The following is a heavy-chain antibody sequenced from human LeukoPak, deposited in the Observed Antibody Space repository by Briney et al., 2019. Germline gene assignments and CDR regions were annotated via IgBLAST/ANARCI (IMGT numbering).Heavy chain of an antibody. CDR3: ARSIFWGYFDY. V-gene: IGHV1-2*06. Sequence: ASVKVSCKASGYTFTGYYMHWVRQAPGQGLEWMGRINPNSGGTNYAQKFQGRVTMTRDTSISTAYMELSRLRSDDTAVCYCARSIFWGYFDYWGQGTLVTVSS. CDR1: GYTFTGYY. J-gene: IGHJ4*02. D-gene: IGHD3-9*01. CDR2: INPNSGGT.